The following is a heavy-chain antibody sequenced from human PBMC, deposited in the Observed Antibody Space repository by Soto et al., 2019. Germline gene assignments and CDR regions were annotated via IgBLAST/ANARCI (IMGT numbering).Heavy chain of an antibody. D-gene: IGHD4-17*01. Sequence: PRVALRLSSPESLFTCSSSAMNCVRHAPGKGLEWVSTISSHRHTTNYSAPEIGRLNISRYNSKNQLYLQKNSLRDEDTAVYYCARGGYGDYEGYYYYGMDVWGQGTTVTVSS. CDR3: ARGGYGDYEGYYYYGMDV. J-gene: IGHJ6*02. CDR2: ISSHRHTT. CDR1: LFTCSSSA. V-gene: IGHV3-23*01.